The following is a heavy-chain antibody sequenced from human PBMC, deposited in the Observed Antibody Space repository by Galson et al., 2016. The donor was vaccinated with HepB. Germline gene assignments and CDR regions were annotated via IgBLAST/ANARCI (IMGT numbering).Heavy chain of an antibody. CDR1: GFTFSDSS. V-gene: IGHV3-11*06. Sequence: SLRLSCAASGFTFSDSSMNWIRQAPGKGLEWLSFITSSRSHTNYADPGKGRFTISRDKAKSSLYLQMNSLRAEDTAIYYCARGRQLRYFDWPDYFDYWGQGILVTVS. D-gene: IGHD3-9*01. J-gene: IGHJ4*02. CDR3: ARGRQLRYFDWPDYFDY. CDR2: ITSSRSHT.